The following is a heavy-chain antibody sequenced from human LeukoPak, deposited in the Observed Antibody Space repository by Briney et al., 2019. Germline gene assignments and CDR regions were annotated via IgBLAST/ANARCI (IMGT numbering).Heavy chain of an antibody. CDR1: GFTFSSYG. CDR2: VSYDGSNK. J-gene: IGHJ4*02. Sequence: GGSLRLSCAASGFTFSSYGMHWVRQAPGKGLEWVAVVSYDGSNKYYADSVKGRFTISRDNSKNTLYLQMNSLRAEDTAVYYCAKGTTVVTVFNYWGQGTLVTVSS. CDR3: AKGTTVVTVFNY. D-gene: IGHD4-23*01. V-gene: IGHV3-30*18.